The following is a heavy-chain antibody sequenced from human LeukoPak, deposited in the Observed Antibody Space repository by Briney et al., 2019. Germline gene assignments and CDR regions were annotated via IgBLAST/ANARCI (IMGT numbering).Heavy chain of an antibody. CDR1: GGTFSSYA. CDR2: SIPMFGIL. D-gene: IGHD2-2*03. V-gene: IGHV1-69*15. CDR3: ARGSALGIVVVPAAHG. Sequence: SVKVSCKASGGTFSSYAINWVRQAPGQGLEWMGRSIPMFGILDYAQKFQGRVTIFADESTSTTYMELTSLRSEDTAVYYCARGSALGIVVVPAAHGWGQGTLVTVSS. J-gene: IGHJ4*02.